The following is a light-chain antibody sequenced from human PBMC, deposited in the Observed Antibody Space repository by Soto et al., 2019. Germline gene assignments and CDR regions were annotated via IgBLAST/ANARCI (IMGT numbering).Light chain of an antibody. CDR3: QQRSKWPPEVT. CDR1: QSVSSY. CDR2: DAS. J-gene: IGKJ5*01. Sequence: EIVLTQSPDTLSLSPGERATLSCRASQSVSSYLAWYQQKPGQAPRLLIYDASNRATGISARFSGSGSGTDFTLTISSLEPEDFAVYYCQQRSKWPPEVTFGQGTRLEIK. V-gene: IGKV3-11*01.